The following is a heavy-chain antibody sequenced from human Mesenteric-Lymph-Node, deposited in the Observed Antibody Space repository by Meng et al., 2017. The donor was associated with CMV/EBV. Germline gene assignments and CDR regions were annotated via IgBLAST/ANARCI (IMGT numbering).Heavy chain of an antibody. CDR2: LNGGYPEI. CDR1: GFTFSSYS. CDR3: AREKFCTPACSSVFDH. D-gene: IGHD2-8*01. V-gene: IGHV3-21*04. Sequence: GESLKISCAASGFTFSSYSMNWVRQTPGKGLEWVSTLNGGYPEINYADSVKGRFTISRDNSKNTLYLQMHSLRAEDTAVYYCAREKFCTPACSSVFDHWGQGTLVTVSS. J-gene: IGHJ4*02.